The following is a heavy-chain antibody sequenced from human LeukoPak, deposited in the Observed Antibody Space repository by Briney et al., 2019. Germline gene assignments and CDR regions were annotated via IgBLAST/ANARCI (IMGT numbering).Heavy chain of an antibody. CDR2: IYSGGST. Sequence: PGGSLRLSCAASGFTVSSNYMSWVRQAPGKGLEWVSVIYSGGSTYYADSVKGRFTISRDNSKNTLYLQMNSLRAEGTAVYYCAKDISGYSYGLPDYWGQGTLVTVSS. CDR3: AKDISGYSYGLPDY. V-gene: IGHV3-66*01. J-gene: IGHJ4*02. CDR1: GFTVSSNY. D-gene: IGHD5-18*01.